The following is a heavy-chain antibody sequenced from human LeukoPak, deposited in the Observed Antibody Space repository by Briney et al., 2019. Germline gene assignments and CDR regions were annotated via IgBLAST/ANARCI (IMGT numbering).Heavy chain of an antibody. Sequence: SETLSLTCTVSGDSISSYYWSWIRQPAGEGMEWIGRFYIGGITNYNPSLKSRVTMSVDTSKNQFSLRLTSMTAADTAVYYCARVKPGGSSTSFDPWGQGTLVTVSS. V-gene: IGHV4-4*07. CDR3: ARVKPGGSSTSFDP. CDR2: FYIGGIT. J-gene: IGHJ5*02. D-gene: IGHD2-15*01. CDR1: GDSISSYY.